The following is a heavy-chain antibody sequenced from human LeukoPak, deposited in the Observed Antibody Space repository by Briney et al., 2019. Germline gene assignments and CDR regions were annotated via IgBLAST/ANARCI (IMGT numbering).Heavy chain of an antibody. CDR1: GFTFSNYG. CDR3: AKTLAGDGMDV. D-gene: IGHD3-10*01. Sequence: WGSLRLSCAASGFTFSNYGIHWVRQAPGKGLEWVALISYDGSNKYYADSVKGRFTISRDNSRNTLYLQMNSLRADDTAVYYCAKTLAGDGMDVWGKGTTVTVSS. J-gene: IGHJ6*04. V-gene: IGHV3-30*18. CDR2: ISYDGSNK.